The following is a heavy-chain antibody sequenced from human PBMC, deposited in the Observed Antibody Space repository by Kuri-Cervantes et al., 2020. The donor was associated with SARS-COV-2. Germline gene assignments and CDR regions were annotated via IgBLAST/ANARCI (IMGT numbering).Heavy chain of an antibody. J-gene: IGHJ4*02. Sequence: GGSLRLSCAASGFTFSSYSMNWVRQAPGKGLEWVSGISWNSGSIGYADSVKGRFTISRDNAKNSLYLQMNSLRAEDTAVYYCASSSGWYMAGTDYWGQGTLVTVSS. V-gene: IGHV3-9*01. CDR2: ISWNSGSI. CDR1: GFTFSSYS. CDR3: ASSSGWYMAGTDY. D-gene: IGHD6-19*01.